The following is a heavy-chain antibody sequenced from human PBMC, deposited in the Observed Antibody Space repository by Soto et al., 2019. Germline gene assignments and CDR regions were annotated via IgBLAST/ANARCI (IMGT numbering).Heavy chain of an antibody. CDR3: AKARHSTSWYGVEAEF. Sequence: QVQLVESGGGVVQPGRSLRLSCAASGFIFSDYAMHWVRQAPGKGLEWVAVISYGGDNKYYADSVRGRFAISRDNLKNTLYLQMNSLNPEDTAVYQCAKARHSTSWYGVEAEFWGQGTLVTVSS. CDR1: GFIFSDYA. D-gene: IGHD6-13*01. CDR2: ISYGGDNK. V-gene: IGHV3-30*09. J-gene: IGHJ4*02.